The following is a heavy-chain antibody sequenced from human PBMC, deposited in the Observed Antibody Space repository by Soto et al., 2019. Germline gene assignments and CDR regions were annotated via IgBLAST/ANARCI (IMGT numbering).Heavy chain of an antibody. CDR2: ISFDGSNK. CDR1: GITVSSYG. CDR3: AKTRLANYYDSTGYYSYFDY. D-gene: IGHD3-22*01. Sequence: ESVGGVVQPGRSLRLSRAASGITVSSYGMHWVRQAPGKGLEWVAVISFDGSNKYYADSVKGRFTISRDISKNTLYLQMNSLRAEDTAVYYCAKTRLANYYDSTGYYSYFDYWGQGTLVTVSS. J-gene: IGHJ4*02. V-gene: IGHV3-30*18.